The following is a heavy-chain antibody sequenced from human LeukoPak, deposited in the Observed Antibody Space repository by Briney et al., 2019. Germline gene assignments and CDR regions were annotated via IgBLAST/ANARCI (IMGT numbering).Heavy chain of an antibody. CDR1: GFTVSSKY. J-gene: IGHJ4*02. Sequence: GGSLRLSCAPFGFTVSSKYMSWVRQAPGKGLEWVSVLYSGGDTYYADSVKGRFTISRDNSKNTLYLQMNNLRPEDTAVYYCARGDTGFSSAWGRDFDYWGQGTLVTVSS. CDR3: ARGDTGFSSAWGRDFDY. CDR2: LYSGGDT. D-gene: IGHD6-19*01. V-gene: IGHV3-66*01.